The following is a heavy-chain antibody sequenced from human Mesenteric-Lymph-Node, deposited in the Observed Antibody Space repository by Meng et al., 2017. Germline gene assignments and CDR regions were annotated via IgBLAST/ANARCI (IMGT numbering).Heavy chain of an antibody. Sequence: ASVKVSCKASGYTFTGYYMHWVRQAPGQGLEWMGWMNPNSGNTGYAQKFQGRVTITRNTSISTAYMELSSLRSGDTAVYYCARGLAGDGYNFDIWGQGTMVTVSS. CDR1: GYTFTGYY. V-gene: IGHV1-8*03. CDR3: ARGLAGDGYNFDI. J-gene: IGHJ3*02. CDR2: MNPNSGNT. D-gene: IGHD5-24*01.